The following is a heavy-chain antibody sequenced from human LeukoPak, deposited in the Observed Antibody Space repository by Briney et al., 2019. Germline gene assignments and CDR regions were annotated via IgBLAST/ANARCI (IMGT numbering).Heavy chain of an antibody. CDR2: ISGSGGST. D-gene: IGHD2-15*01. CDR3: AKDPNSGYCSGGSCYLEYFQH. J-gene: IGHJ1*01. CDR1: GFTFSSYA. Sequence: PGGSLRLSCAASGFTFSSYAMSWVRQAPGKGLEWVSAISGSGGSTYYADSVKGRFTISRDNSKNTLYLQMNSLRAEDKAVYYCAKDPNSGYCSGGSCYLEYFQHWGQGTLVTVSS. V-gene: IGHV3-23*01.